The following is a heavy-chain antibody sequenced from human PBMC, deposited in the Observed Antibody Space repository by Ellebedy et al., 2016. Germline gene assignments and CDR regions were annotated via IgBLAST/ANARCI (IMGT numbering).Heavy chain of an antibody. CDR1: EFTFSSYW. V-gene: IGHV3-74*01. CDR2: IKGDGRST. Sequence: GESLKISCAASEFTFSSYWMHWVRQAPGKGLEWVARIKGDGRSTSYGDSVKGRFTISRDNAKSTLYLQMNILTAEDTAVYFCARAKEGTGSSDYWGQGTLVTVSS. J-gene: IGHJ4*02. D-gene: IGHD3-10*01. CDR3: ARAKEGTGSSDY.